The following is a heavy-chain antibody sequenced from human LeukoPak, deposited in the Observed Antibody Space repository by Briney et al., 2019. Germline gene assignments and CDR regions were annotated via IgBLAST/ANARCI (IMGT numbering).Heavy chain of an antibody. CDR2: IYYSGST. CDR3: ASVVVPAAAYYYYMDV. V-gene: IGHV4-61*08. CDR1: GGSISSGGYY. J-gene: IGHJ6*03. Sequence: SETLSLTCTVSGGSISSGGYYWSWIRQPPGKGLEWIGYIYYSGSTNYNPSLKSRVTISVDTSKNQFSLKLSSVTAADTAVYYCASVVVPAAAYYYYMDVWGKGATVTVSS. D-gene: IGHD2-2*01.